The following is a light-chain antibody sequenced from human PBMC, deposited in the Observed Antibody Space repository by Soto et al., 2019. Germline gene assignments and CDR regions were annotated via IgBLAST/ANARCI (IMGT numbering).Light chain of an antibody. CDR1: SSDVGSYNL. J-gene: IGLJ2*01. CDR3: CSYAGSSTVV. Sequence: QSALTQPASVSGSPGQSSTISCSGTSSDVGSYNLVSWYQQHPGKAPKLMIYEGSKRPSGVSNRFSGSKSGNTASLTISGRQAEDEADYYCCSYAGSSTVVFGGGTKLTVL. CDR2: EGS. V-gene: IGLV2-23*01.